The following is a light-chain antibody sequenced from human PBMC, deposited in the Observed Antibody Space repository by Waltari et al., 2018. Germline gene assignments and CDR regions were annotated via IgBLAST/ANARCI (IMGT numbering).Light chain of an antibody. CDR2: WAS. CDR3: QQYYGTPLT. CDR1: PSVLYNSNNKNY. V-gene: IGKV4-1*01. Sequence: DIVMTQSPDSLAVSLGERATIHCKSSPSVLYNSNNKNYLAWYQQKPGQPPELLIYWASTRESGVPDRFSGSGSGTDFTLTISSLQAEDVAIYYCQQYYGTPLTFGGGTKVEIK. J-gene: IGKJ4*01.